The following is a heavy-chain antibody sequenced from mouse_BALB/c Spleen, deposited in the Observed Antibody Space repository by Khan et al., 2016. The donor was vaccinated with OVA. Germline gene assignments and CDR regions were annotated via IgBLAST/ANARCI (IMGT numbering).Heavy chain of an antibody. V-gene: IGHV2-2*02. D-gene: IGHD2-4*01. CDR1: GFSLTNYS. Sequence: QVQLQQSGPGLVQPSQSLSITCTVSGFSLTNYSVHWVRQSPGKGLEWLGVIWSAGSTDYNAAFISRLSISQDNSRSQLFFKMNSLQPNDTAIYYCARKGYDYGRGAWFAYWGQGTLVTVAA. J-gene: IGHJ3*01. CDR3: ARKGYDYGRGAWFAY. CDR2: IWSAGST.